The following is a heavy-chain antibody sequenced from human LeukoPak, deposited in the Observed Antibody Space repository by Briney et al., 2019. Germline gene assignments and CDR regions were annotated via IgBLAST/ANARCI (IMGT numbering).Heavy chain of an antibody. J-gene: IGHJ4*02. CDR2: ISSRSSFI. CDR1: GLTFSSYS. D-gene: IGHD2-2*01. V-gene: IGHV3-21*01. CDR3: ARGAGSTL. Sequence: GGSLRLSCAASGLTFSSYSFNWLRQAPGKGLEWVSSISSRSSFIYYADAVKGRFTISRDNAKNSLYLQMNSLRVEDTAVYFCARGAGSTLWGQGTLVTVSS.